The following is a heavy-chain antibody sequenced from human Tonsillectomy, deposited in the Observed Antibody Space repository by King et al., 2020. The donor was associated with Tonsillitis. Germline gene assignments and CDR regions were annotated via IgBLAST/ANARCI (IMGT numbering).Heavy chain of an antibody. V-gene: IGHV1-18*01. CDR2: ISTYNGNT. CDR1: GYTFTDYG. J-gene: IGHJ4*02. CDR3: GRVYCGGDCYSGPWDY. D-gene: IGHD2-21*02. Sequence: VQLVQSGAEVKKPGASVKVSCKASGYTFTDYGVSWVRQAPGQGLEWMGWISTYNGNTNYAQKLQGRVTMTTDTSTSTAYMERRSLRSDDTAVYYCGRVYCGGDCYSGPWDYWGQGTLVTVSS.